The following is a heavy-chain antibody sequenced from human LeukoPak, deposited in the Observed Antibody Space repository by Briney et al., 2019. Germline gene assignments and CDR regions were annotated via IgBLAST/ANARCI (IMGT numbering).Heavy chain of an antibody. J-gene: IGHJ4*02. CDR2: IIPILGIA. V-gene: IGHV1-69*04. CDR3: AREVTMVRGVGYYFDY. CDR1: GGTFSSYA. D-gene: IGHD3-10*01. Sequence: SVKVSCKASGGTFSSYAISWVRQAPGQGLEWMGRIIPILGIANYAQKFQGRVTITADKSTSTAYMELSSLRSEDTAVYYCAREVTMVRGVGYYFDYWGQGTLVTVSS.